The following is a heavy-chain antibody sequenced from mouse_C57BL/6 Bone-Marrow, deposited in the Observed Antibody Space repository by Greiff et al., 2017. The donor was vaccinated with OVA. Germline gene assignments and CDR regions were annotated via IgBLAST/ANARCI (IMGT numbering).Heavy chain of an antibody. CDR3: ARAPITTVVATDY. J-gene: IGHJ2*01. D-gene: IGHD1-1*01. V-gene: IGHV3-6*01. CDR2: ISYDGSN. Sequence: EVKLLESGPGLVKPSQSLSLTCSVTGYSITSGYYWNWIRQFPGNKLEWMGYISYDGSNNYNPSLKNRISITRDTSKNQFFLKLNSVTTEDTATYYCARAPITTVVATDYWGQGTTRTVSS. CDR1: GYSITSGYY.